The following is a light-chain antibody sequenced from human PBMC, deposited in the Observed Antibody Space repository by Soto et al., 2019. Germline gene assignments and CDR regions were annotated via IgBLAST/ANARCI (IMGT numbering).Light chain of an antibody. CDR3: QQYGRGT. Sequence: EIVLTQSPATLSLSPGERATLSCRASQSVSSYLAWYQQKPGQAPRLLIYDASNRATGIPARFSGSGSGTDFTLTISRLEPEDFAVYYCQQYGRGTFGQGTKVDI. J-gene: IGKJ1*01. V-gene: IGKV3-11*01. CDR1: QSVSSY. CDR2: DAS.